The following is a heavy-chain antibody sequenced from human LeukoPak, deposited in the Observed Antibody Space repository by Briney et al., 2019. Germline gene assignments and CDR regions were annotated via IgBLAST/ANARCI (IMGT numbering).Heavy chain of an antibody. V-gene: IGHV4-39*01. CDR3: ARRQGGGDRYYYYYYMDD. CDR2: IYYSGST. CDR1: GGSISSSSHY. D-gene: IGHD2-21*02. J-gene: IGHJ6*03. Sequence: SETLSLTCTVSGGSISSSSHYWGWIRQPPGKGLEWIGSIYYSGSTYYNPSLKSRVTISVDTSKNQFSLKLSSVTAADTAVYYCARRQGGGDRYYYYYYMDDWGKGTTVTVSS.